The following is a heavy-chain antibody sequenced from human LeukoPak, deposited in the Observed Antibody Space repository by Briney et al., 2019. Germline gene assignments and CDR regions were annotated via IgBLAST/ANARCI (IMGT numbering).Heavy chain of an antibody. CDR1: GGSFSGYY. V-gene: IGHV4-34*01. Sequence: PSETLSLTCAVSGGSFSGYYWSWIRQPQGKGLEWIGEINHSGSTNYNPSLKSRVTISVDTSKNQFSLKLSSVTAPGTAVYYGARWRRGGRWLPDFDYWGQGTLVTVSS. CDR2: INHSGST. D-gene: IGHD1-26*01. CDR3: ARWRRGGRWLPDFDY. J-gene: IGHJ4*02.